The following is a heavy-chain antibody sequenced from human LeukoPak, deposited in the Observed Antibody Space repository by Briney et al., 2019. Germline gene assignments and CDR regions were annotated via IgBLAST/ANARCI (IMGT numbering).Heavy chain of an antibody. Sequence: SETLSLTCTVSGGSISSYYWSWIRKPPGKGLEWIGYIYYNGSTNYNPSLKSRVTISVDTSKNQFSLKLSSVTAADTAVYYCAGGFRGPNFDYWGQGTLVTVSS. CDR1: GGSISSYY. D-gene: IGHD3-10*01. CDR2: IYYNGST. CDR3: AGGFRGPNFDY. J-gene: IGHJ4*02. V-gene: IGHV4-59*08.